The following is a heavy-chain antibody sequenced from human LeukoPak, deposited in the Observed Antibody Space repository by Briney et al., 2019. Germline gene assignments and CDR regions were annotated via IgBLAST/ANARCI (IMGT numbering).Heavy chain of an antibody. D-gene: IGHD3-9*01. CDR2: IFHTGST. Sequence: SSETLSLTCTVSGGSIGLYYWAWIRQPPGKGLEWIGYIFHTGSTNYNPSHKSRLTISVDTSRNQFSLRLSSVTAADTAVYYCARREVDILTGYFGGWDYWGQGTLVTVSS. J-gene: IGHJ4*02. V-gene: IGHV4-59*08. CDR3: ARREVDILTGYFGGWDY. CDR1: GGSIGLYY.